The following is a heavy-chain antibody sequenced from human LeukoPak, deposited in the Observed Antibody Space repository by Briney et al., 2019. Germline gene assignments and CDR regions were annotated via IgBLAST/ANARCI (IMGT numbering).Heavy chain of an antibody. CDR3: ARVNCSSTSCYSPGYYYYGMDV. D-gene: IGHD2-2*01. CDR2: INPNSGGT. Sequence: ASVKVSCKASGYTFTGYYMDWVRQAPGQGLEWMGWINPNSGGTNYAQKFQGRVTMTRDTSISTAYMELSRLRSDDTAVYYCARVNCSSTSCYSPGYYYYGMDVWGQGTTVTVSS. V-gene: IGHV1-2*02. CDR1: GYTFTGYY. J-gene: IGHJ6*02.